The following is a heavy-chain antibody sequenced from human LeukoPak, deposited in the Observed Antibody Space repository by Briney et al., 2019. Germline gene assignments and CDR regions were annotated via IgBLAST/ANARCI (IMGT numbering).Heavy chain of an antibody. CDR1: GGSFSGYY. J-gene: IGHJ4*02. D-gene: IGHD5-24*01. Sequence: SETLSLTCAVYGGSFSGYYWSWIRQPPGKGLEWIGEINHSGSTNYNPSLKSRVTISVDTSKNQFSLKLSSVTAADTAVYYCARHGRDGYNYYFDYWGQGTLVTVSS. CDR3: ARHGRDGYNYYFDY. CDR2: INHSGST. V-gene: IGHV4-34*01.